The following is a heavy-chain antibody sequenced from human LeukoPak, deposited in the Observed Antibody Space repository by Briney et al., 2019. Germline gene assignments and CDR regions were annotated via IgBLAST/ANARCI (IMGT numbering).Heavy chain of an antibody. CDR3: ATSHHTSSGQNFDY. J-gene: IGHJ4*02. Sequence: GGSMRLSCEASGLTLSDYWMSWVRQAPGKGLEWVANINQDGSAKYYVDSVKGRFTISRDNADSSLYLQVNALRADDTAMYYCATSHHTSSGQNFDYWGQGTLVSVSS. CDR1: GLTLSDYW. D-gene: IGHD6-25*01. V-gene: IGHV3-7*01. CDR2: INQDGSAK.